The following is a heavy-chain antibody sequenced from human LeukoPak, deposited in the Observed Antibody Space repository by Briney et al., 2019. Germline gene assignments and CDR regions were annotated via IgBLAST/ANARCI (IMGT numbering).Heavy chain of an antibody. J-gene: IGHJ4*02. D-gene: IGHD3-10*01. CDR3: ARGRLLLWFGELLYELDY. Sequence: SETLSLTCAVYGGSFSGYYWSWIRQPPGKGLEWIGEINHSGSTNYNPSLKSRVTTSVDTSKNQFSLKLSSVTAADTAVYYCARGRLLLWFGELLYELDYWGQGTLVTVSS. CDR1: GGSFSGYY. V-gene: IGHV4-34*01. CDR2: INHSGST.